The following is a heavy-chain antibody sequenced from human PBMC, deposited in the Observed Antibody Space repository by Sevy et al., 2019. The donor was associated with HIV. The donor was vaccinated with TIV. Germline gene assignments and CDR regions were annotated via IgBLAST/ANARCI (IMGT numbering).Heavy chain of an antibody. J-gene: IGHJ6*02. CDR1: GGSIISYY. V-gene: IGHV4-4*07. Sequence: SETLSLTCTVSGGSIISYYWSWIRQPAGKGLEWIGRIYTSGSTNYNPSLKSRVTMSVDTSKNQFSLKLSSVTAADTAVYYCARDGRYSYGSYYYYGMDVWGQGTTVTVSS. CDR3: ARDGRYSYGSYYYYGMDV. D-gene: IGHD5-18*01. CDR2: IYTSGST.